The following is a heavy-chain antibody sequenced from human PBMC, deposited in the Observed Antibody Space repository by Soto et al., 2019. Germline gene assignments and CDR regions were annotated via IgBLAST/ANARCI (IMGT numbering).Heavy chain of an antibody. D-gene: IGHD3-10*01. J-gene: IGHJ2*01. Sequence: PSETLSLTCTVSGGSISSYYWSWIRQPPGKGLEWIGYIYYSGSTNYNPSLKSRVTISVDTSKNQFSLKLSSVTAADTAVYYCARDQTYYYGSGSHYWYFDLWGRGTLVTVYS. CDR1: GGSISSYY. V-gene: IGHV4-59*01. CDR3: ARDQTYYYGSGSHYWYFDL. CDR2: IYYSGST.